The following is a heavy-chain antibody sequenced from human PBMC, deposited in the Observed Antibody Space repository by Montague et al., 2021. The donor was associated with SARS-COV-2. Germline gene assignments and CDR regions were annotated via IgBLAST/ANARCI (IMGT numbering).Heavy chain of an antibody. D-gene: IGHD5-12*01. V-gene: IGHV4-59*01. Sequence: SETLSLTCTVSGDSINNYYWSWIRQSPGKGLEYIGYIYYSGGANXYPSRGTNYNPSFESRVAISLDTSKNQFSLNLSSVTTAYTAGYYCARGSGYSGYALAYWGQGTLVTVSS. CDR2: IYYSGGANXYPSRGT. CDR3: ARGSGYSGYALAY. J-gene: IGHJ4*02. CDR1: GDSINNYY.